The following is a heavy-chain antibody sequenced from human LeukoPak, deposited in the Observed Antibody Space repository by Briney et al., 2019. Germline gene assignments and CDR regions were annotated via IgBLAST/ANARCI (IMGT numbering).Heavy chain of an antibody. CDR2: IYYSGST. D-gene: IGHD3-10*01. Sequence: PSETLSLTCTVSGGSISSGGYYWSLIRQHPGKGLEWIGYIYYSGSTYYNPSLKSRVTISVDTSKNQFSLKLSSVTAADTAVYYCARTTNYYGSGSYYNPYYYYYMDVWGKGTTVTVSS. CDR1: GGSISSGGYY. V-gene: IGHV4-31*03. J-gene: IGHJ6*03. CDR3: ARTTNYYGSGSYYNPYYYYYMDV.